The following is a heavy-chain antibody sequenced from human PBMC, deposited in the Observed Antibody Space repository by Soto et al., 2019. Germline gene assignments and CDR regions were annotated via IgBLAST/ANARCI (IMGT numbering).Heavy chain of an antibody. D-gene: IGHD6-19*01. V-gene: IGHV3-23*01. CDR1: GFTFSNYA. CDR3: ARRSSGWYFDY. J-gene: IGHJ4*02. CDR2: ISGSGGST. Sequence: EVQLLESGGGLVQPGGSLRLSCAAPGFTFSNYAMNWVRQAPGKGLEWVSVISGSGGSTYYADSVKGRLTISRDNSKNMLYLQMNGVRGEDTAVYYCARRSSGWYFDYWGQGTLVTVSS.